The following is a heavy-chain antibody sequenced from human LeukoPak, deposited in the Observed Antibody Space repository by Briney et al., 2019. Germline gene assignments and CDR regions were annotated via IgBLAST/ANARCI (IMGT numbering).Heavy chain of an antibody. CDR3: ARGSTYYDSSGQVPFDY. Sequence: PGGSLRLSCAASGFTFNTYWMHWVRQAPGKGLVWVSRIDSGVSNTIYADSVKGRFTISRDNAKNSLYLQMNSLRAEDTAVYYCARGSTYYDSSGQVPFDYWGQGTLVTVSS. CDR2: IDSGVSNT. V-gene: IGHV3-74*01. D-gene: IGHD3-22*01. CDR1: GFTFNTYW. J-gene: IGHJ4*02.